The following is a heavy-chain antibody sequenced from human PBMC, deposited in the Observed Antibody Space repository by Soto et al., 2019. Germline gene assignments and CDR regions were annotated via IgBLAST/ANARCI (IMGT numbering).Heavy chain of an antibody. CDR2: ISSSGSTI. CDR3: ASQAAAGTGYYYYYGMDV. V-gene: IGHV3-48*03. J-gene: IGHJ6*02. Sequence: GGSLRLSCAASGITFSSYEMNWVRQAPGKGLEWVSYISSSGSTIYYADSVKGRFTVSRDNAKNSLYLQMNSLRAEDTAVYYCASQAAAGTGYYYYYGMDVWGQGTTVTVSS. CDR1: GITFSSYE. D-gene: IGHD6-13*01.